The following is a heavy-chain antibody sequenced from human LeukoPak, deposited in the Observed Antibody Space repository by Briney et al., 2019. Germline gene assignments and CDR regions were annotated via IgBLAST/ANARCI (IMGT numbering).Heavy chain of an antibody. CDR1: GFTFRSYW. D-gene: IGHD6-13*01. CDR3: AREGHSSSWYTDN. V-gene: IGHV3-74*01. J-gene: IGHJ4*02. Sequence: SGESLRLSCAASGFTFRSYWMHWVRQAPGKGLVWVSRVNSDGSSTTYADSVKGRFTISRDNAKNTLYLQMNSLRAEDTAVYYCAREGHSSSWYTDNWGQGTQVTVSS. CDR2: VNSDGSST.